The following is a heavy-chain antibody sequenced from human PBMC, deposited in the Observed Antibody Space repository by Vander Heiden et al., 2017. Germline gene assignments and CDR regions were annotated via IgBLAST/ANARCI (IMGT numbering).Heavy chain of an antibody. Sequence: QVRLVESGGGVVQLGRSLRLSCAASGFTFSSYAMHWVRQAPGKGLEWVAVISYDGSNKYYADSVKGRFTISRDNSKNTLYLQMNSLRAEDTAVYYCARVGVWSYFDYWGQGTLVTVSS. CDR3: ARVGVWSYFDY. CDR1: GFTFSSYA. CDR2: ISYDGSNK. V-gene: IGHV3-30-3*01. J-gene: IGHJ4*02. D-gene: IGHD2-21*01.